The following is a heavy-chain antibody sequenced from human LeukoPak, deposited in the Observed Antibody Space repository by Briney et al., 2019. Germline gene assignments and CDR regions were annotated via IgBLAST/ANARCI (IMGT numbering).Heavy chain of an antibody. Sequence: SGPTLVNPTQTLTLTCTFSGFSLSTSGMCVSWIRQPPGKALEWLARIDWDDDKYYSTSLKTRLTISKDTSKNQVVLTMTNMDPVDTATYYCARIRTTRYSSSWYPFDYWGQGTLVTVSS. V-gene: IGHV2-70*11. CDR2: IDWDDDK. D-gene: IGHD6-13*01. CDR3: ARIRTTRYSSSWYPFDY. CDR1: GFSLSTSGMC. J-gene: IGHJ4*02.